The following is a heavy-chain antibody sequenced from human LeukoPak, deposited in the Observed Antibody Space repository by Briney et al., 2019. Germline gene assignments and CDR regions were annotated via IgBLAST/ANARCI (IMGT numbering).Heavy chain of an antibody. V-gene: IGHV3-48*04. CDR3: ARGSVVAGTAFDY. J-gene: IGHJ4*02. D-gene: IGHD6-19*01. CDR2: ISSSSSTI. CDR1: GFTFSSYS. Sequence: PGGSLRLSCAASGFTFSSYSMNWVRQAPGKGLEWVSYISSSSSTIYYADSVKGRFTISRDNAKNSLYLQMSSLRAEDTAVYYCARGSVVAGTAFDYWGQGTLVTVSS.